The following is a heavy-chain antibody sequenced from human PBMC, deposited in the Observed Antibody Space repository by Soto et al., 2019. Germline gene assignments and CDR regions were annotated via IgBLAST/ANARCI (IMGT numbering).Heavy chain of an antibody. CDR3: ARGGKYYGMDV. Sequence: GSLRLSCAASGFTFSSYEMNWVRQAPGKGLEWVSYISSSGSTIYYADSVKGRFTISRDNAKNSLYLQMNSLRAEDTAVYYCARGGKYYGMDVWGQGTTVTVSS. CDR1: GFTFSSYE. V-gene: IGHV3-48*03. CDR2: ISSSGSTI. D-gene: IGHD3-16*01. J-gene: IGHJ6*02.